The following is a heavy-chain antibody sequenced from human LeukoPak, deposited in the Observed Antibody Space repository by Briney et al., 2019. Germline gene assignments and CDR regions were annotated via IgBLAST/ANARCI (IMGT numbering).Heavy chain of an antibody. CDR2: INHSGTT. CDR1: GGSFSGSY. CDR3: ARGMVYGSGSYYKAYYFDS. J-gene: IGHJ4*02. V-gene: IGHV4-34*01. D-gene: IGHD3-10*01. Sequence: SATLSLTCSVSGGSFSGSYWSWIRQPPGKGLEWIGEINHSGTTNYNPSLASRVTVSVDTSKNQFSLNLTSVTAADTAVYFCARGMVYGSGSYYKAYYFDSWGQGTLVTVSS.